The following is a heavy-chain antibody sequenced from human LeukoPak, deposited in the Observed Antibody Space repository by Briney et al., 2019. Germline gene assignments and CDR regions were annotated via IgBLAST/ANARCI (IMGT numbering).Heavy chain of an antibody. D-gene: IGHD3-22*01. Sequence: GGSLRLSCAASGFTFSNYAMSWVRQAPGKGLEWVSAISGSGGSTYYADSVKGRFTISRDNSKNTLYLQMNSLRAEDTAVYYCAKGYYYDSSGYYYRGVFDYWGQGTQVTVSS. CDR2: ISGSGGST. CDR1: GFTFSNYA. J-gene: IGHJ4*02. CDR3: AKGYYYDSSGYYYRGVFDY. V-gene: IGHV3-23*01.